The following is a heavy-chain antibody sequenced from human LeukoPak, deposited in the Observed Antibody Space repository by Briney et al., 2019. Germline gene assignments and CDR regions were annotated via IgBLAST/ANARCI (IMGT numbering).Heavy chain of an antibody. CDR3: ARGGGLSPPFDS. D-gene: IGHD2/OR15-2a*01. Sequence: SGTLSLTCGVSGGSITSTNYWTWVRQPPGKGLEWIGEVNLQGSTNYNPSLMGRVAISVDMSENHISLQLTSVTAADTAVYYWARGGGLSPPFDSAGKGTLATVSS. V-gene: IGHV4-4*02. J-gene: IGHJ4*02. CDR2: VNLQGST. CDR1: GGSITSTNY.